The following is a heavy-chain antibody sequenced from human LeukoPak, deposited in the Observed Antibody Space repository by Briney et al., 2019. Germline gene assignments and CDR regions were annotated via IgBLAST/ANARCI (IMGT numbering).Heavy chain of an antibody. CDR2: ISAYNGNT. D-gene: IGHD6-13*01. V-gene: IGHV1-18*01. J-gene: IGHJ3*02. Sequence: ASVKVSCKASGYTFTSYGISWVRQAPGQGLEWMGWISAYNGNTNYAQKLQGRVTMTTDTSTSTAYMELSRLRSDDTAVYYCARDRDSRGAFDIWGQGTMVTVSS. CDR3: ARDRDSRGAFDI. CDR1: GYTFTSYG.